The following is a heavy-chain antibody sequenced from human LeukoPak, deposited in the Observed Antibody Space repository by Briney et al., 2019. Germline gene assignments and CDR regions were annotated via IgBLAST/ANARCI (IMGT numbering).Heavy chain of an antibody. J-gene: IGHJ6*03. CDR3: ARDLWGWYYYYYMDV. Sequence: GGSLRLSCAASGFTFSSYWMHWVRQAPGKGLVWVSRINSDGSSTSYADSVKGRFTISRDNAKNSLYLQMNSLRAEDTAVYYCARDLWGWYYYYYMDVWGKGTTVTVSS. CDR1: GFTFSSYW. V-gene: IGHV3-74*01. D-gene: IGHD6-19*01. CDR2: INSDGSST.